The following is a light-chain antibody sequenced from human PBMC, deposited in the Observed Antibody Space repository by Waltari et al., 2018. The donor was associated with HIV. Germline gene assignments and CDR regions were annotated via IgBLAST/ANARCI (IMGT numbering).Light chain of an antibody. J-gene: IGLJ1*01. Sequence: QSALTQPASVSGSPGQSITISCTGTSSDICGYNYVSWYQQHPGKAPKLMIYEVSNRPSGVSNRFFGSKSGNTASLTISGLQTEDEADYYCKSYTSTYTYVFRSGTKVTVL. CDR1: SSDICGYNY. CDR2: EVS. V-gene: IGLV2-14*01. CDR3: KSYTSTYTYV.